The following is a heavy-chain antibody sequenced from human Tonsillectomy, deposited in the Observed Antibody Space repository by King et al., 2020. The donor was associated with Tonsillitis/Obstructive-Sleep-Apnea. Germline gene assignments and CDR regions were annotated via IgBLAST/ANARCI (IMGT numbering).Heavy chain of an antibody. Sequence: EVQLVESGGGLVQPGRSLRLSCAASGFTFDDYAMHWVRQAPGKGLEWVSGISWNSGSIGYADSVKGRFTISRDNAKNYLYLQMNSLRAEGTALYYCAKDMSWGTFFGVVTGEPSFFYYCAQGPLVTVSS. CDR1: GFTFDDYA. J-gene: IGHJ4*02. CDR3: AKDMSWGTFFGVVTGEPSFFYY. V-gene: IGHV3-9*01. CDR2: ISWNSGSI. D-gene: IGHD3-3*01.